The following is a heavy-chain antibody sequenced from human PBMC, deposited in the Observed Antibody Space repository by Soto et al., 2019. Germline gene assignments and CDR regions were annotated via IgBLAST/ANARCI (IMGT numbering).Heavy chain of an antibody. CDR2: ISYDGSNK. V-gene: IGHV3-30*18. Sequence: GGSLRLSGAGCGGTVSSSGMHWFRQAPGKGLEWVAVISYDGSNKYYADSVKGRFTISRDNSKNTLYLQMNSLRAEDTAVYYCAKDLTIFGVVSVGYNWFDPWGHGTLVTVSS. D-gene: IGHD3-3*01. J-gene: IGHJ5*02. CDR3: AKDLTIFGVVSVGYNWFDP. CDR1: GGTVSSSG.